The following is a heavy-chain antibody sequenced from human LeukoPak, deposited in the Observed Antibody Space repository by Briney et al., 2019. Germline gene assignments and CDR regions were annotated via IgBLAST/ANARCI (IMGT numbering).Heavy chain of an antibody. CDR2: ISGSGGST. J-gene: IGHJ4*02. D-gene: IGHD5-18*01. CDR3: AKTDGGYSHGYVPHYFDY. V-gene: IGHV3-23*01. CDR1: GFTFSSYA. Sequence: QAGGSLRLSCAASGFTFSSYAMSWVRQAPGKGLEWVSVISGSGGSTSYADSVKGRFSISRDNSKNTLYLLMNSLRAEDTAVYYCAKTDGGYSHGYVPHYFDYWGQGTLVTVSS.